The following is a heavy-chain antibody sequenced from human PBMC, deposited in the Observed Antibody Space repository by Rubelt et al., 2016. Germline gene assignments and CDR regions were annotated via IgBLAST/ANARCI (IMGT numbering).Heavy chain of an antibody. D-gene: IGHD5-24*01. CDR1: GESFSGYY. CDR3: RRDGYHNGGYYCDY. CDR2: FSHSGGT. V-gene: IGHV4-34*01. Sequence: QVQLQQWGAGLLKPSETLSLTCAVYGESFSGYYWTWIRQPPGKGLEWIGDFSHSGGTNYNPSLKSRVTISQDTSKNQVSLKLSSVTVADTAGYYCRRDGYHNGGYYCDYWGQGTPVTVSS. J-gene: IGHJ4*02.